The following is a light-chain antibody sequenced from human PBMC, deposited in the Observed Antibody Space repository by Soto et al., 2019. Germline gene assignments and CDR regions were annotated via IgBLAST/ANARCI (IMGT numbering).Light chain of an antibody. CDR1: QSINSW. CDR3: QQYDRFPYT. V-gene: IGKV1-5*03. Sequence: DIQMTQSPSTLSASIGDTVIITCRASQSINSWLAWYQQKPGKAPKLLIHKASTLESGVPSRFSGSKSGTEFTLTISCLQPDDFATFYCQQYDRFPYTFGQGTKLEIK. J-gene: IGKJ2*01. CDR2: KAS.